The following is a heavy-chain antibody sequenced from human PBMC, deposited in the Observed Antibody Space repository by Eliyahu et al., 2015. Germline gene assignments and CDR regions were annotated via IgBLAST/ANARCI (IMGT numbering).Heavy chain of an antibody. CDR2: LVPFVAIP. CDR1: GGSFNSLT. V-gene: IGHV1-69*08. Sequence: QVQLEQSGAEVRLPGSSVRVSCKASGGSFNSLTITWLRQAPSQSLEWMGRLVPFVAIPNYSQAFQDRVKFTVDKLTTTAYLELNSLRSEDTAIYYCATEKDSESPFFDHWGQGTLVTVSS. D-gene: IGHD1-26*01. J-gene: IGHJ4*02. CDR3: ATEKDSESPFFDH.